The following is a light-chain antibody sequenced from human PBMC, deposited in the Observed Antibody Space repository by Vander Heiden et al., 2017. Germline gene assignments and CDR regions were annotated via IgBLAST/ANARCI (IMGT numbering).Light chain of an antibody. CDR3: GADHGSGSNFVYV. Sequence: QPVLTQPPSASASLGASVTLTCTLSSGYSNYQVDWYQQRPGKGPRFVMRVGTGVIVGSKGDGIPDRFSVLGSGLNRYLTIKNIQEEDESDYHCGADHGSGSNFVYVFGTGTKVTVL. CDR1: SGYSNYQ. J-gene: IGLJ1*01. V-gene: IGLV9-49*01. CDR2: VGTGVIVG.